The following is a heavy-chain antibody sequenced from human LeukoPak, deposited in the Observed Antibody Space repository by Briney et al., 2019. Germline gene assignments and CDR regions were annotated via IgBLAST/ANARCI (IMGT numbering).Heavy chain of an antibody. CDR1: GGAITSSSYY. CDR3: ARVFMMLRGAEGWFDP. J-gene: IGHJ5*02. Sequence: SETLSLTCTVSGGAITSSSYYWGWIRQSPGKGLEWIGSIYYSGSTSYNPSLKSRVTISLDTSKNQFSLKVNSVTAADTARYYCARVFMMLRGAEGWFDPWGQGTLVTVSS. D-gene: IGHD3-10*01. CDR2: IYYSGST. V-gene: IGHV4-39*07.